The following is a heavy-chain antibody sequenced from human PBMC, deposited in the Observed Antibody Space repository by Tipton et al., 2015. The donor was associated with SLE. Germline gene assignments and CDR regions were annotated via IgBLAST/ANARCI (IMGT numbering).Heavy chain of an antibody. Sequence: QLVQSGAEVKKPGESLRISCKGSGYSFTSYWISWVRQMPGKGLEWMGRIDPSDSYTNYNPSLKSRVTISVDTSKNQFSLKLSSVTAADTAVYYCARGSGEGVGAYYFYYWGQGTLVTVSS. CDR2: IDPSDSYT. CDR1: GYSFTSYW. CDR3: ARGSGEGVGAYYFYY. V-gene: IGHV5-10-1*01. J-gene: IGHJ4*02. D-gene: IGHD3-10*01.